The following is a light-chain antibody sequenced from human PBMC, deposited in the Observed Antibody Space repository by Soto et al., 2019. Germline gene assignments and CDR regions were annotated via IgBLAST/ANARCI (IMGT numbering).Light chain of an antibody. V-gene: IGLV3-1*01. Sequence: SYELTQPPSVSVSPGQTASITCSGDKLGDKYACWYQQKPGQSPVLVIHQDSKRPSGIPERFSGSNSGNTATLTISGTQAMDEADYYCQAWDSSPGFGGGTKLTVL. CDR1: KLGDKY. CDR3: QAWDSSPG. J-gene: IGLJ2*01. CDR2: QDS.